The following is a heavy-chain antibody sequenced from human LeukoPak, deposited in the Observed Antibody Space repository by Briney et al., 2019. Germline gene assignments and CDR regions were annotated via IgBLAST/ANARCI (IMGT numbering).Heavy chain of an antibody. Sequence: PSETLSLTCTVSGDSISSYYWSWIRQPAGKGLEWIGRIYTSGSTNYNPSLKSRVTMSVDTSKNQFSLKLSSVTAADTAVYYCARDHYHRSYYDISGYFDYWGQGTLVTVSS. CDR2: IYTSGST. CDR1: GDSISSYY. V-gene: IGHV4-4*07. CDR3: ARDHYHRSYYDISGYFDY. D-gene: IGHD3-22*01. J-gene: IGHJ4*02.